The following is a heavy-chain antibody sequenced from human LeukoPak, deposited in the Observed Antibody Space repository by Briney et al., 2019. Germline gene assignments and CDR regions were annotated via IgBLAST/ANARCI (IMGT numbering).Heavy chain of an antibody. CDR3: TRIFRTAHFDY. CDR2: IKSKTDGGTT. D-gene: IGHD2/OR15-2a*01. Sequence: PGGSLRLSCAASGFTFTNAWMNWVRQAPGKGLEWVGRIKSKTDGGTTDYAAPVKGRFTISRDDSENTLYLQVNSLKTEDTAVYYCTRIFRTAHFDYWGQGTPVTASS. J-gene: IGHJ4*02. V-gene: IGHV3-15*07. CDR1: GFTFTNAW.